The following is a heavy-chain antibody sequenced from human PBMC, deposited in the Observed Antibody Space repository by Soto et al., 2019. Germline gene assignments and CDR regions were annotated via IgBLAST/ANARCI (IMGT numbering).Heavy chain of an antibody. CDR1: GFTFTTYA. Sequence: EVQLLESGGGLVQPGGSLRLSCAASGFTFTTYAMMWVRQAPGPGLEWVSVITGSGGSTYYEDSVKGRFTISRDTSKNTLFLQMNGLRAEDTAVYYCSKDRYGDYGGIDYWGQGTMVTVSS. CDR2: ITGSGGST. J-gene: IGHJ4*02. CDR3: SKDRYGDYGGIDY. V-gene: IGHV3-23*01. D-gene: IGHD4-17*01.